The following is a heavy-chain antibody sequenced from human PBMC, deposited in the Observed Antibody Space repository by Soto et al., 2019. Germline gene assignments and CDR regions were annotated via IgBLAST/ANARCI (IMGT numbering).Heavy chain of an antibody. Sequence: QLLLQESGPGLVKPSETLSLTCTVSGDSVSNSGYYWGWIRQSPGKRLEWIGSVSFSGSKYYNPSHRSRVTFSVDTFKTQISLKLSSVSAADTAVYYCERGSTWQGRDWFDPWGQGTLGTVSS. J-gene: IGHJ5*02. CDR2: VSFSGSK. V-gene: IGHV4-39*02. D-gene: IGHD6-13*01. CDR1: GDSVSNSGYY. CDR3: ERGSTWQGRDWFDP.